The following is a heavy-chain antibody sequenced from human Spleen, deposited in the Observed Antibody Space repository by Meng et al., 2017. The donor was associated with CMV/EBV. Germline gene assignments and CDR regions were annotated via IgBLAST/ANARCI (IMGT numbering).Heavy chain of an antibody. CDR2: ISGSGGST. CDR1: GFTFSSYA. Sequence: LSLTCAASGFTFSSYAMSWVRQAPGKGLEWVLGISGSGGSTYYADSVKGRFTISRDSSKNTLYLHMNSLRAEDTAVYYCAREYSGSYYNWGQGTLVTVSS. V-gene: IGHV3-23*01. J-gene: IGHJ4*02. D-gene: IGHD1-26*01. CDR3: AREYSGSYYN.